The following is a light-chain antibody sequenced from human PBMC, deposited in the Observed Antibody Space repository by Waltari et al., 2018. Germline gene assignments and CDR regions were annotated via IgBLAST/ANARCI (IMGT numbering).Light chain of an antibody. CDR1: QGIRND. CDR3: LQHNNYPPLT. CDR2: AAS. V-gene: IGKV1-17*01. J-gene: IGKJ4*01. Sequence: DIQMTQSPSSLSASVGDRVTITCRASQGIRNDLAWYQQKPGKVPKRLIYAASNLQSGVPSRFSGSGSGTEFTLTISSLQPEDFATYYCLQHNNYPPLTFGGGTKVEIK.